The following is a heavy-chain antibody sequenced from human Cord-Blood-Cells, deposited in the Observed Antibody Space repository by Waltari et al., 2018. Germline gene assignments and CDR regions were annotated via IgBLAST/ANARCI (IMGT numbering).Heavy chain of an antibody. CDR3: ARGTGVTTAFDI. V-gene: IGHV4-30-4*01. J-gene: IGHJ3*02. D-gene: IGHD4-17*01. CDR2: IYYSGST. CDR1: GGSISSGDYY. Sequence: QVQLQESGPGLVKPSQTLSLTCTVSGGSISSGDYYWSWLRQPPGNGLEWIGYIYYSGSTYYNPSLKSRVTISVDTSKNQFSLKLSSVTAADTAVYYCARGTGVTTAFDIWGQGTMVTVSS.